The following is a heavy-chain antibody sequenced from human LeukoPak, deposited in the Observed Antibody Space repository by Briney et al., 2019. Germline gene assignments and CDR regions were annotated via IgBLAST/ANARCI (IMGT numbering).Heavy chain of an antibody. V-gene: IGHV1-69*06. D-gene: IGHD5/OR15-5a*01. J-gene: IGHJ6*04. CDR1: GGTFSSYA. CDR3: ARARDGQVFYYYGMDV. CDR2: IIPIFGTA. Sequence: SVKVSCKASGGTFSSYAISWVRQAPGQGLEWMGGIIPIFGTANYAQKFQGRVTITADKSTSTAYMELSGLRSEDTAVYYCARARDGQVFYYYGMDVWGKGTTVTVSS.